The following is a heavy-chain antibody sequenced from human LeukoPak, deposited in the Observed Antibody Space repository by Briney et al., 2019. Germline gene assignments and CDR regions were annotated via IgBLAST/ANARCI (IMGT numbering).Heavy chain of an antibody. CDR2: ISSNGGST. J-gene: IGHJ4*02. CDR1: GFTFSSYA. Sequence: GGSLRLSCAASGFTFSSYAMRWVRQAPGKGLEYVSAISSNGGSTYYANSVKGRFTISRDNSKNTLYLQMGSLRAEDMAVYYCARDQGEYYFDYWGQGTLVTVSS. CDR3: ARDQGEYYFDY. V-gene: IGHV3-64*01. D-gene: IGHD1-26*01.